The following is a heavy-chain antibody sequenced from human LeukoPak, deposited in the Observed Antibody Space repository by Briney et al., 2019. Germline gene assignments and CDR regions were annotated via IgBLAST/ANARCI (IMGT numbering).Heavy chain of an antibody. V-gene: IGHV1-2*04. Sequence: ASVKVSCKASGYTFTGYYMHWVRQAPGQGLEWMGWINPNSGGTNYAQKFQGWVTMTRDTSISTAYMELSRLRSDDTAVYYCARVPGGSYERGFPFDYWGQGTLVTVSS. CDR1: GYTFTGYY. J-gene: IGHJ4*02. CDR3: ARVPGGSYERGFPFDY. CDR2: INPNSGGT. D-gene: IGHD1-26*01.